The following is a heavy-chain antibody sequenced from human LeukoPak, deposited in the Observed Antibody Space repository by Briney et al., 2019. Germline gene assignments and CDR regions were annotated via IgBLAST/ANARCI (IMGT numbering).Heavy chain of an antibody. Sequence: RASETLSLTCTVSGDSISSSHYYWGWIRQPPGKGLEWIGSIYYGGSTYYNPSLKSRVTMSLDTSKNPFSLKVNSVTATDTAVYYCARLVPWVNYFDYWGQGILVTVSS. D-gene: IGHD6-13*01. V-gene: IGHV4-39*01. CDR2: IYYGGST. J-gene: IGHJ4*02. CDR1: GDSISSSHYY. CDR3: ARLVPWVNYFDY.